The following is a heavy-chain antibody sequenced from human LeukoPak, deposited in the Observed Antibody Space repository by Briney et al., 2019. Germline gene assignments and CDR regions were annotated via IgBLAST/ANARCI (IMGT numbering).Heavy chain of an antibody. J-gene: IGHJ4*02. D-gene: IGHD6-19*01. V-gene: IGHV3-66*01. CDR1: GLTVSSNY. CDR2: IYSGGST. CDR3: ARARIAVAGTYFYFDY. Sequence: GGSLRLSCAASGLTVSSNYMSWVRQAPGKGLEWVSVIYSGGSTYYADSVKGRFTISRDNSKNTLYLQMNSLRAEDTAVYYCARARIAVAGTYFYFDYWGQGTLVTVSS.